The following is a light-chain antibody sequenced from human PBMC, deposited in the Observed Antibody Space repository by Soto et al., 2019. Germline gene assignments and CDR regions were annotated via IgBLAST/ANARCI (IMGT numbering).Light chain of an antibody. CDR2: DVS. Sequence: VLSHSPATLSLSPGERGTLSCRASESVTDYLAWYQQKPGQAPRLLVYDVSNRATGIPARFSGGGSGTDFTLTISNLEPEDFALYYCHQRQSWPRTFGQGAKA. CDR3: HQRQSWPRT. J-gene: IGKJ1*01. V-gene: IGKV3-11*01. CDR1: ESVTDY.